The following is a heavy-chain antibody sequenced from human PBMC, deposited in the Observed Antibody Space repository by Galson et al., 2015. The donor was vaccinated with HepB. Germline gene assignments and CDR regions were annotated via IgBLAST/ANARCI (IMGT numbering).Heavy chain of an antibody. D-gene: IGHD3-22*01. CDR3: AREVYYDIHASGPTEF. CDR1: GFTFSGYA. Sequence: SLRLSCAASGFTFSGYAMSWVRQAPGKGLEWVSMISGSGSTTYYAKSVEGRFTISRDNSKKILYLEMNGLRTEDTAEYYCAREVYYDIHASGPTEFWGRGCLITVTS. CDR2: ISGSGSTT. J-gene: IGHJ4*02. V-gene: IGHV3-23*01.